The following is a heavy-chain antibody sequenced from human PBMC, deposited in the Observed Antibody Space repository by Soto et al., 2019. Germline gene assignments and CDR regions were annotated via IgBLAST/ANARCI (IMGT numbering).Heavy chain of an antibody. CDR3: ARLGDDGAFDI. V-gene: IGHV3-30-3*01. J-gene: IGHJ3*02. CDR1: GFTFSSYA. CDR2: ISYDGSTK. D-gene: IGHD2-21*02. Sequence: QVQLVESGGGVVQPGRSLRLSCAASGFTFSSYAMHWVRQAPGKGLEWVAVISYDGSTKYYADSVKGRFTISRDSAKNTRNRQMNSRRAEDAAVDYCARLGDDGAFDIWGQGTMVTVSS.